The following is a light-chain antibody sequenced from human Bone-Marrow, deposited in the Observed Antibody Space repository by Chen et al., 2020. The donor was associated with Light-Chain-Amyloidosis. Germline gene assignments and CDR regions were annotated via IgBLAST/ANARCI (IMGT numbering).Light chain of an antibody. Sequence: DIQLTQSPSTLSASVGDRVTITCRASESVVGWLAWYQHHPGKAPKLLMDHGSTLHSGVPSRFSGSGFATDFSLIISNLEPEDFAIYYCQQYSSRVLSFGGGTKVEMK. CDR2: HGS. V-gene: IGKV1-5*01. CDR3: QQYSSRVLS. CDR1: ESVVGW. J-gene: IGKJ4*01.